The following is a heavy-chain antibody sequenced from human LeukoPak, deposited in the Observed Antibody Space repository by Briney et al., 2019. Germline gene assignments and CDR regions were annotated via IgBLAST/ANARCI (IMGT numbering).Heavy chain of an antibody. CDR3: ARDPRGYSHGYWYFDL. CDR1: GFRFSDSW. CDR2: IKLDGNEK. D-gene: IGHD5-18*01. Sequence: GGSLRLSCAASGFRFSDSWMSWVRQAPGQGLEWVANIKLDGNEKYYVDSVKGRFTISRDNAKNSLYLQMNSLRAEDTALYHCARDPRGYSHGYWYFDLWGRGTLVTVSS. V-gene: IGHV3-7*03. J-gene: IGHJ2*01.